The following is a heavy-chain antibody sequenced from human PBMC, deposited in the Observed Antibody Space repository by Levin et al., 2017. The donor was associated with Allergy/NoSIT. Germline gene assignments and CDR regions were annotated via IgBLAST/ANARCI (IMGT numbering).Heavy chain of an antibody. CDR3: ARNDYGDYVQNFDY. D-gene: IGHD4-17*01. CDR2: VNCNSGDT. J-gene: IGHJ4*02. Sequence: GGSLRLSCKAAGYTFTDHYMHWVRQAPGQGLEWMGWVNCNSGDTHYAQKFQDRVTMTRDTSITTAYIEVSSLRFDDTALYFCARNDYGDYVQNFDYWGQGTLVTVSS. CDR1: GYTFTDHY. V-gene: IGHV1-2*02.